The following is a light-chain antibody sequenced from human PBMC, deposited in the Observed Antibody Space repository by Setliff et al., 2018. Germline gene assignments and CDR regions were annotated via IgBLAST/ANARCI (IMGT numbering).Light chain of an antibody. CDR2: AVT. V-gene: IGLV2-8*01. CDR1: SSDVGGYNY. J-gene: IGLJ2*01. Sequence: QSVLTQPPSASGSPGQSVTISCTGTSSDVGGYNYVSWYQQHPGKAPKLMIYAVTKRPSGVPDRFSGSKSANTASLTASGLQAEDEADYYCSSYAGSNNYVLFGGGTKVTVL. CDR3: SSYAGSNNYVL.